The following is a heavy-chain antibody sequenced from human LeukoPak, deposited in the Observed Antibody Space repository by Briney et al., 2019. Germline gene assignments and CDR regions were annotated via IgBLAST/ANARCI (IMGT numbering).Heavy chain of an antibody. Sequence: GSVKVSCKPYGYTFNTYGITWVRQAPGKGLEWMGGFDPEDGETIYAQKFQGRVTMTEDTSTDTAYMELSSLRSEDTAVYYCATGSSLGDNWFDPWGQGTLVTVAS. CDR1: GYTFNTYG. CDR2: FDPEDGET. V-gene: IGHV1-24*01. J-gene: IGHJ5*02. D-gene: IGHD7-27*01. CDR3: ATGSSLGDNWFDP.